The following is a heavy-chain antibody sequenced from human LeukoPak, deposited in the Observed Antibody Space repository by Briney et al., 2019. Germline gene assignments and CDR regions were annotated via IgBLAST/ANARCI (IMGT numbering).Heavy chain of an antibody. CDR3: ARNGEFLYYYGMDV. D-gene: IGHD3-10*01. V-gene: IGHV3-13*01. J-gene: IGHJ6*02. Sequence: GGSLRLSCAASGFTFSSADLHWVRQVTGKGLEWVSAIGTGGDTHYADSVRGRFTISRDNAKNTLYLQMNSLRAEDTAVHYCARNGEFLYYYGMDVWGQGTTVTVSS. CDR2: IGTGGDT. CDR1: GFTFSSAD.